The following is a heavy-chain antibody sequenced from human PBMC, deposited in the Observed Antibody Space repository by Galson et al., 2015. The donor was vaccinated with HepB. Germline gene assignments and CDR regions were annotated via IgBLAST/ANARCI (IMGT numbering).Heavy chain of an antibody. CDR3: AMGGSAGPAYF. CDR1: GFTFSSYS. V-gene: IGHV3-21*01. J-gene: IGHJ4*02. Sequence: SLRLSCAASGFTFSSYSMNWVRQAPGKGLEWVSSISSSSSYIYYADSVKGRFTISRDNAKNSLYLQMNSLRAEDTAVYYCAMGGSAGPAYFWGQGTLVTVSS. D-gene: IGHD6-13*01. CDR2: ISSSSSYI.